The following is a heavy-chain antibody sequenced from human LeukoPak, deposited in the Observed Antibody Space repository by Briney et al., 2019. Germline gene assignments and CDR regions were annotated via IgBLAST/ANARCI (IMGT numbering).Heavy chain of an antibody. J-gene: IGHJ4*02. CDR1: GFTFTSYA. CDR3: ARRHRSGEGGIDY. D-gene: IGHD3-10*01. CDR2: INTNTGNP. Sequence: GGSLRLSCAASGFTFTSYAMNWVRQAPGQGLEWMGWINTNTGNPTYAQGFTGRFVFSLDTSVSTAYLQISSLKAEDTAVYYCARRHRSGEGGIDYWGQGTLVTVSS. V-gene: IGHV7-4-1*02.